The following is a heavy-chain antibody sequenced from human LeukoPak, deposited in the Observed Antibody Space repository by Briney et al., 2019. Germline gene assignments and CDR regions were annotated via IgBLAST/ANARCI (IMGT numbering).Heavy chain of an antibody. Sequence: PGGSLRLSCAASGFTFDDYAMHWVRQAPGKGLEWVSLISWDGGSTYYADSVKGRFTISRDNSKNSLYLQMNSLRAEDTALYYCAKDITPHYYDSSGLGYWGQGTLVTVSS. J-gene: IGHJ4*02. CDR2: ISWDGGST. D-gene: IGHD3-22*01. CDR1: GFTFDDYA. V-gene: IGHV3-43D*03. CDR3: AKDITPHYYDSSGLGY.